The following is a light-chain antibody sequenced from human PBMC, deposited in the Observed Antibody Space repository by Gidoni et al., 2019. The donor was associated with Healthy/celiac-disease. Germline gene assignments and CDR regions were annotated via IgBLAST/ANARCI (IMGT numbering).Light chain of an antibody. CDR1: QSISSW. V-gene: IGKV1-5*03. Sequence: IQMPQSPSPLSASVGDRVTITCRASQSISSWLAWYQQKPGKAPKLLIYKASSLESGVPSRCSGSGSGTEFTLTISSLQPDDVATYYCQQYNSYPYTFGQGTKLEIK. CDR2: KAS. CDR3: QQYNSYPYT. J-gene: IGKJ2*01.